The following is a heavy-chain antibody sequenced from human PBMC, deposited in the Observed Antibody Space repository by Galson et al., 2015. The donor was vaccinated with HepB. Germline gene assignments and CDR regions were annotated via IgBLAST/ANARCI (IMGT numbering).Heavy chain of an antibody. V-gene: IGHV1-18*04. Sequence: SVKVSCKASGYTFTSYGISWVRQAPGQGLEWMGWISAYNGNTNYAQKLQGRVTMTTDTSTSTAYMELRSLRSDDTAVYYCAREGGLGYCSSTSCYYYYYYGMDVWGQGTTVTVSS. CDR2: ISAYNGNT. CDR3: AREGGLGYCSSTSCYYYYYYGMDV. CDR1: GYTFTSYG. D-gene: IGHD2-2*01. J-gene: IGHJ6*02.